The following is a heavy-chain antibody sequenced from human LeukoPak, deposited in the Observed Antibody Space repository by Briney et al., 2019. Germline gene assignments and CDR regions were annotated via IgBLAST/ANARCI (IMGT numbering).Heavy chain of an antibody. CDR1: GGSISSGSYY. Sequence: SETLSLTCTVSGGSISSGSYYWSWIRQPAGKGLEWIGRIYTSGSTYYNPSLKSRVTISVDTSKNQFSLKLSSVTAADTAVYYCARRGYSYGLTYFDYWGQGTLVTVSS. V-gene: IGHV4-61*02. D-gene: IGHD5-18*01. CDR3: ARRGYSYGLTYFDY. CDR2: IYTSGST. J-gene: IGHJ4*02.